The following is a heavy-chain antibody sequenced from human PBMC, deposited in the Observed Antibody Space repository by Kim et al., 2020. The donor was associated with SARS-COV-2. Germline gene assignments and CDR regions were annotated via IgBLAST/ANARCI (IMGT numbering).Heavy chain of an antibody. J-gene: IGHJ4*02. D-gene: IGHD5-12*01. CDR3: AREEDQDGYNLKGFDY. Sequence: SLKSRVTISVDTSKNQCALKLSSVTAADTAVYYCAREEDQDGYNLKGFDYWGQGTLVTVSS. V-gene: IGHV4-59*01.